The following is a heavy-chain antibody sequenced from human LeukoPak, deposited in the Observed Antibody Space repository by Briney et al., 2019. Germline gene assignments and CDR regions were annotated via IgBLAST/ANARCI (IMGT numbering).Heavy chain of an antibody. CDR1: GGSISSYY. Sequence: SETLSLTCTVSGGSISSYYWSWIRQPPGKGLEWIGYIYYSGSTYYNPSLKSRVTISVDTSKNQFSLKLSSVTAADTAVYYCARAARLVSWDNWGQGTLVTVSS. D-gene: IGHD4-11*01. J-gene: IGHJ4*02. CDR3: ARAARLVSWDN. CDR2: IYYSGST. V-gene: IGHV4-59*08.